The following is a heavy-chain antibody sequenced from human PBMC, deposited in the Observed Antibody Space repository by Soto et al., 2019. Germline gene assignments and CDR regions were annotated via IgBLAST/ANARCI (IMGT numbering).Heavy chain of an antibody. CDR3: ARDTVTTSWLDQ. Sequence: PGGSLRLSCAASGFSFEDYTMHWVRHGPGKGPEWISLISWDGGRTLYSDSVKGRFIISRDNSKNSLYLQMNSLTTEDTALYYCARDTVTTSWLDQWGQGTRVTVSS. V-gene: IGHV3-43*01. J-gene: IGHJ4*02. CDR1: GFSFEDYT. CDR2: ISWDGGRT. D-gene: IGHD4-4*01.